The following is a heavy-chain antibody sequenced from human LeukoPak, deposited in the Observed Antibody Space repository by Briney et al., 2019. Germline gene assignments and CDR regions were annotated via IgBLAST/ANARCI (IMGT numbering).Heavy chain of an antibody. V-gene: IGHV4-39*01. CDR2: IYYSGST. CDR3: ARQYYSFYYYYYGMDV. Sequence: SETLSLTCTVSGGSISSSSYSWGWIRQPPGKGLEWIGSIYYSGSTYYNPSLKSRVTISVDTSKNQFSLKLSSVTAADTAVYYCARQYYSFYYYYYGMDVWGQGTTVTVSS. CDR1: GGSISSSSYS. D-gene: IGHD3-10*01. J-gene: IGHJ6*02.